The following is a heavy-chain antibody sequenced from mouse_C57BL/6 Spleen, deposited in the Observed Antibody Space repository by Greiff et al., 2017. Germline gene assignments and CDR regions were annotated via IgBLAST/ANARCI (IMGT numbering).Heavy chain of an antibody. CDR2: IYPGDGDT. Sequence: ESGPELVKPGASVKISCKASGYAFSSSWMNWVKQRPGKGLEWIGRIYPGDGDTNYNGKFKGKATLTADKSSSTAYMQLSSLTSEDSAVYFCARGYYYGSSQYYFDYWGQGTTLTVSS. CDR3: ARGYYYGSSQYYFDY. CDR1: GYAFSSSW. V-gene: IGHV1-82*01. J-gene: IGHJ2*01. D-gene: IGHD1-1*01.